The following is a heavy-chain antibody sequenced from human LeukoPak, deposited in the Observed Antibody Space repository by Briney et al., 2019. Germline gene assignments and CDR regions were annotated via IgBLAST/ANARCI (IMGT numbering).Heavy chain of an antibody. D-gene: IGHD3-3*01. CDR2: INHSGST. V-gene: IGHV4-34*01. CDR1: GGSFSGYY. CDR3: ARGGGYYTVPPPLFDY. J-gene: IGHJ4*02. Sequence: PSETLSLTCAVYGGSFSGYYWSWIRQPPGKGLEWIGEINHSGSTNYNPSLKSRVTISVDTSKNQFSLKLSSVPAADTAVYYCARGGGYYTVPPPLFDYWGQGTLVTVSS.